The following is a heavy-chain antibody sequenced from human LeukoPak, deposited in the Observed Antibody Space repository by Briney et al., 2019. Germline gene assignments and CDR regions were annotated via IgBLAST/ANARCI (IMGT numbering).Heavy chain of an antibody. D-gene: IGHD6-13*01. CDR3: ARAAAAGIEIY. CDR1: GSSISTYH. CDR2: ICYTGSI. V-gene: IGHV4-59*01. Sequence: PSETLSLTCTVSGSSISTYHWSWIPQPPGEALEWIGYICYTGSIKYNPSLKSRVTISIDRSKNQFSLTLSSVTDADTAVYYCARAAAAGIEIYWGQGTLVTVSS. J-gene: IGHJ4*02.